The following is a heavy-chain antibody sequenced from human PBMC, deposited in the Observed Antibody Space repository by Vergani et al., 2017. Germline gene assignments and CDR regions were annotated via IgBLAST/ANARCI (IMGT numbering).Heavy chain of an antibody. CDR1: GLNFNDAW. D-gene: IGHD6-19*01. CDR2: VISKKDGGRA. Sequence: EVQLVESGGGLLKPGDHVRLSCAVSGLNFNDAWMTWVRQAPGKGLEWLGRVISKKDGGRADYSPHVKGTITISRDESKSTIYLQMNSLRAEDTAVYYCAKEFWGSSGWYRGPFDYWGQGTLVTVSS. V-gene: IGHV3-15*01. J-gene: IGHJ4*02. CDR3: AKEFWGSSGWYRGPFDY.